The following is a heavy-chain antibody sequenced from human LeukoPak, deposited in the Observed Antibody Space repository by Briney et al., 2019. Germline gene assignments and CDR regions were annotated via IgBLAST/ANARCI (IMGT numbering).Heavy chain of an antibody. Sequence: GASVKVSCKASGYTFTYFHIHWVRQAPRQGLEWMGWVNPNTGGTAYAQKFQGGVTMTRDTSISTAYMEVSRLKSDDTAVYYCATVIKHHDGMDVWGQGTTVTVSS. CDR1: GYTFTYFH. V-gene: IGHV1-2*02. CDR2: VNPNTGGT. CDR3: ATVIKHHDGMDV. J-gene: IGHJ6*02.